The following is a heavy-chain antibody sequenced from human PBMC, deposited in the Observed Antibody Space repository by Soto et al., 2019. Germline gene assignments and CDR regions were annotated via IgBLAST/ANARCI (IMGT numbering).Heavy chain of an antibody. J-gene: IGHJ3*02. Sequence: PSETLSLTCTVSGGSVSSGNYYWSWIRQPPGKTLEWIGYIYNSGTTNYNPSLKSRVTISIDTSKNQFSLKMKSVTAADTAVYYCSRGSNHGDPRGAFDIWGRGTMVTVSS. CDR2: IYNSGTT. D-gene: IGHD2-21*02. CDR3: SRGSNHGDPRGAFDI. V-gene: IGHV4-61*01. CDR1: GGSVSSGNYY.